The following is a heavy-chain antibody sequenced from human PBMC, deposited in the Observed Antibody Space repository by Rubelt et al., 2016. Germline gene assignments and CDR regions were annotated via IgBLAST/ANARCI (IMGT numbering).Heavy chain of an antibody. V-gene: IGHV1-8*01. CDR3: ARVSITIFGVVVYYYGMDV. J-gene: IGHJ6*02. Sequence: QVQLVQSGAEVKKPGASVKVSCKASGYIFTSYDINWVRQATGQGLEWMGWMNPNSGNTGYAQKFQGRVTMTRNTSISTAYMELGSLRAEDTAVYSCARVSITIFGVVVYYYGMDVWGQGTTVTVSS. D-gene: IGHD3-3*01. CDR2: MNPNSGNT. CDR1: GYIFTSYD.